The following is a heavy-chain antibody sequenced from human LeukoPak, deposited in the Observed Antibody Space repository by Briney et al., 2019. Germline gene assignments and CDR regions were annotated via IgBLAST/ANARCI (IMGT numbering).Heavy chain of an antibody. CDR1: GFTFSSYA. D-gene: IGHD1-7*01. Sequence: GGSLRLSCAASGFTFSSYAMTWVRQAPGKGLEWVSAISGSGGSTYYADSVKGRFTISRDNSKNTLYLQMNSLRAEDTAVYYCAKDLIWGLTGTTQVRVFDPWGQGTLVTVSS. V-gene: IGHV3-23*01. CDR2: ISGSGGST. J-gene: IGHJ5*02. CDR3: AKDLIWGLTGTTQVRVFDP.